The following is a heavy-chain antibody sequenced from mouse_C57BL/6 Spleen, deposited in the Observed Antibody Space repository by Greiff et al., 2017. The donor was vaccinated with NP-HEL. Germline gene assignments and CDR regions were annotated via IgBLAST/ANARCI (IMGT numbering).Heavy chain of an antibody. J-gene: IGHJ4*01. V-gene: IGHV1-82*01. Sequence: VQLQESGPELVKPGASVKISCKASGYAFSSSWMNWVKQRPGKGLEWIGRIYPGDGDTNYNGKFKGKATLTADKSSSTAYMQLSSLTSEDSAVYFCARGGYYAMDYWGQGTSVTVSS. CDR3: ARGGYYAMDY. CDR1: GYAFSSSW. CDR2: IYPGDGDT.